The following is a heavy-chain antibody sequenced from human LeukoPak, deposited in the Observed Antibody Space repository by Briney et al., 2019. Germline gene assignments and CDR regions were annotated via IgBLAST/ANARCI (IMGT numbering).Heavy chain of an antibody. D-gene: IGHD6-19*01. CDR2: VSYGGNYK. Sequence: GRSLRLSCAASGFTFRNYGMHWVRQAPGKGLEWVAVVSYGGNYKLSADSVKGRFTISRDTSKNTLYLQMNSLRAEDTAVYYCAKADSSDWYNLDYWGQGTLVTVSS. V-gene: IGHV3-30*18. CDR3: AKADSSDWYNLDY. CDR1: GFTFRNYG. J-gene: IGHJ4*02.